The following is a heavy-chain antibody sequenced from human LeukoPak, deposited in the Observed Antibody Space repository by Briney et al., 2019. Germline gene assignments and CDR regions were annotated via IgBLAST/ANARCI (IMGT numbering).Heavy chain of an antibody. J-gene: IGHJ4*02. CDR3: VKGRWLQFSLFYFDY. CDR1: GFTFSSFA. CDR2: ISTNGGST. V-gene: IGHV3-64D*09. D-gene: IGHD5-24*01. Sequence: GGSLRLSCSASGFTFSSFAMHWVRQAPGKGLKYVSAISTNGGSTYYADSVKARFTISRDNSRNTLYLQMSSLRAEDTAVYYCVKGRWLQFSLFYFDYWGQGTLVTVSS.